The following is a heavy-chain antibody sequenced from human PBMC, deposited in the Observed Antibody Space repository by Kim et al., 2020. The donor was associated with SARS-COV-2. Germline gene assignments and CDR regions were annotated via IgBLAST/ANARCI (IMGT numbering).Heavy chain of an antibody. Sequence: SETLSLTCAVYGGSFSGYYWSWIRQPPGKGLEWIGEINHSGSTNYNPSLKSRVTISVDTSKNQFSLKLSSVTAADTAVYYCARAGYRSSWYGIKGYFDL. CDR2: INHSGST. J-gene: IGHJ2*01. CDR3: ARAGYRSSWYGIKGYFDL. V-gene: IGHV4-34*01. CDR1: GGSFSGYY. D-gene: IGHD6-13*01.